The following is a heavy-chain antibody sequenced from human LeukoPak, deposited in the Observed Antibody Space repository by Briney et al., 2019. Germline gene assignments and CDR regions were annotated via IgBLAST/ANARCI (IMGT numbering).Heavy chain of an antibody. J-gene: IGHJ6*03. D-gene: IGHD4-17*01. CDR3: AASGSTVTTEGTAGRTENYYYYMDV. CDR2: IYHSGST. Sequence: SETLSLTCAVSGYSISSGYYWGWIRQPPGKGLEWIGSIYHSGSTYYNPSLKSRVTISVDTSKNQFSLKLSSVTAADTAVYYCAASGSTVTTEGTAGRTENYYYYMDVWGKGTTVTVSS. V-gene: IGHV4-38-2*01. CDR1: GYSISSGYY.